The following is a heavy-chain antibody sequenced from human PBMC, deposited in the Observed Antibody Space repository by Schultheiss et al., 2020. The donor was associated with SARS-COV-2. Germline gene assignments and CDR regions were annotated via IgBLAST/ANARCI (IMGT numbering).Heavy chain of an antibody. V-gene: IGHV3-23*01. CDR1: GFTFSSYS. D-gene: IGHD3-3*01. CDR2: ISPSGGRS. Sequence: GGSLRLSCAASGFTFSSYSMNWVRQAPGKGLEWVSAISPSGGRSIYADSVKGRFTISRDNSKNTVYLEMNSLRDEDTAMYYCASHIWSHWFDDWGQGTQVTVSS. CDR3: ASHIWSHWFDD. J-gene: IGHJ4*02.